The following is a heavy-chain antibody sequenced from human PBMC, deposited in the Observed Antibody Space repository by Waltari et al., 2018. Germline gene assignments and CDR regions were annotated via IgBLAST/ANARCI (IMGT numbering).Heavy chain of an antibody. D-gene: IGHD3-10*01. CDR2: INPNSGGT. CDR3: ARGGSGSYYRVGAFDY. Sequence: QVQLVQSGAEVKKPGASVKVSCKASGYTFTGYYMHWVRPAPGQGLEWMGRINPNSGGTNYAQKFQGRVTMTRDTSISTAYMELSRLRSDDTAVYYCARGGSGSYYRVGAFDYWGQGTLVTVSS. V-gene: IGHV1-2*06. J-gene: IGHJ4*02. CDR1: GYTFTGYY.